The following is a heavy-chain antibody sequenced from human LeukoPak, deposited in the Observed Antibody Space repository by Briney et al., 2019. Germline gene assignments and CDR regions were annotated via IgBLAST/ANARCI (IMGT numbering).Heavy chain of an antibody. J-gene: IGHJ3*02. CDR3: ARDSYYYEAPDI. V-gene: IGHV3-30*04. CDR1: RFTFSDYL. D-gene: IGHD3-22*01. Sequence: PGGSLRLSCAASRFTFSDYLIHWVRQAPGKGLEWVAVISHDGIKKYYTDSVKGRFTISRDNSKNTLYLQMNSLRAEDTAVYYCARDSYYYEAPDIWGQGAMVTVSS. CDR2: ISHDGIKK.